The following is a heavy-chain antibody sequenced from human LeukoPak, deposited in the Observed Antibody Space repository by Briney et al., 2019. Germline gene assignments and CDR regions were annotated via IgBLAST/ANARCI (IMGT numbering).Heavy chain of an antibody. J-gene: IGHJ6*02. CDR2: IYYSGST. CDR1: GGSISSYY. CDR3: ARDWGSGSYYYGMDV. Sequence: SETLSLTCTVSGGSISSYYWSWIRQPPGKGLEWIGYIYYSGSTNYNPSLRSRVTMSVATSKNQFSLKLNSVTAADTAVYYCARDWGSGSYYYGMDVWGQGTTVTVSS. V-gene: IGHV4-59*12. D-gene: IGHD3-10*01.